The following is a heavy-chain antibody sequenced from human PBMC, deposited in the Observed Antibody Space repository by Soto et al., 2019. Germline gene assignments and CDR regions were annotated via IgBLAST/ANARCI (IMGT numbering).Heavy chain of an antibody. Sequence: LSLTCTVSGGSISRGDYYWSWIRQPPGKGLEWIGYIYYSGSTYYNPSLKSRVTISVDTSKNQFSLKLSSVTAADTAVYYCASQPYYYDSSGYRTPYYFFFWGQRTLIPVSS. CDR2: IYYSGST. D-gene: IGHD3-22*01. CDR1: GGSISRGDYY. CDR3: ASQPYYYDSSGYRTPYYFFF. V-gene: IGHV4-30-4*01. J-gene: IGHJ4*02.